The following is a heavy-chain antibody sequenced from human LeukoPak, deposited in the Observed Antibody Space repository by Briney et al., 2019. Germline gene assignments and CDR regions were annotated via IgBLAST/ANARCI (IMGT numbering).Heavy chain of an antibody. CDR1: GGSFSGYY. CDR3: ARRIYVWGSYRFYYFDY. CDR2: INHSGST. V-gene: IGHV4-34*01. D-gene: IGHD3-16*02. J-gene: IGHJ4*02. Sequence: PSETLSLTCAVYGGSFSGYYWSWIRQPPGKGLEWIGEINHSGSTNYNPSLKSRVTISVDTSKNQFSLKLSSVTAADTAVYYCARRIYVWGSYRFYYFDYWGQGTLVTASS.